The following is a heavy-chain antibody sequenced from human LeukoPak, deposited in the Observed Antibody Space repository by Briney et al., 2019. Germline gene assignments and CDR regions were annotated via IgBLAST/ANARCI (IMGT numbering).Heavy chain of an antibody. D-gene: IGHD3-10*01. Sequence: GGSLRLSCAASGFTFSSYAMSWVRQAPGKGLEWVSAISGSGTGTYYADSVKGRFTISRDNAKNTVYPQMNSLRAEDTAVYYCAKDRPASHGSGSFGDYWGQGTLVAVST. V-gene: IGHV3-23*01. J-gene: IGHJ4*02. CDR2: ISGSGTGT. CDR3: AKDRPASHGSGSFGDY. CDR1: GFTFSSYA.